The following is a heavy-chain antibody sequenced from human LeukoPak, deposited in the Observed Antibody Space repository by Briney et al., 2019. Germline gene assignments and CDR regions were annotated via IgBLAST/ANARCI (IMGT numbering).Heavy chain of an antibody. Sequence: QPGRSLRLSCAASGFTFSRYGIHWVRQAPGKGLEWVAVISYAGSNKYYADSVKGRFTISRDNSKNTMYLQMNSLRAEETAVYYCAKDGDIAAAGYYFDFWGQGTLVTVSS. CDR2: ISYAGSNK. CDR1: GFTFSRYG. V-gene: IGHV3-30*18. J-gene: IGHJ4*02. D-gene: IGHD6-13*01. CDR3: AKDGDIAAAGYYFDF.